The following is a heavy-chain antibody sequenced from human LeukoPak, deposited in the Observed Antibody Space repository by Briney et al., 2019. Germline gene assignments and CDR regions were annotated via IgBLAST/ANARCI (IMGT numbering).Heavy chain of an antibody. J-gene: IGHJ3*01. CDR3: ATTYYDFWSGPDAFDF. CDR1: GDSVSSNSAA. V-gene: IGHV6-1*01. Sequence: SQTLSLSCAISGDSVSSNSAAWNWIRQSPSRGLEWLGRTYYRSKWYTDYAVSVKSRITINPDTSKNLFFLQLNSVTTDVNDWDYCATTYYDFWSGPDAFDFWGQGTMVTVSS. CDR2: TYYRSKWYT. D-gene: IGHD3-3*01.